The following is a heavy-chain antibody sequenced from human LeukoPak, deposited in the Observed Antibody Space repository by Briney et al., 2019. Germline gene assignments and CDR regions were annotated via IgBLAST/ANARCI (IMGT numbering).Heavy chain of an antibody. D-gene: IGHD3-22*01. J-gene: IGHJ4*02. CDR3: AKTNGYYDL. Sequence: GGSLRLSCVASGFIFSTHAMSWVRLAPGKGLEWVSSISGSGGNTYYADSVKGRFTISRDNSKSTMYLQMNSLRAEDTAVYHCAKTNGYYDLWGQGTLVTVSS. V-gene: IGHV3-23*01. CDR1: GFIFSTHA. CDR2: ISGSGGNT.